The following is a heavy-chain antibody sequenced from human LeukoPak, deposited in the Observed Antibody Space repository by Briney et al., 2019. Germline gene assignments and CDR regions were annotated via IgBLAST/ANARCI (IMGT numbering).Heavy chain of an antibody. CDR3: AREISITMIVVDPI. CDR1: GFTFSSYA. J-gene: IGHJ4*02. CDR2: ISYDGSNK. V-gene: IGHV3-30-3*01. Sequence: GRSLRLSCAASGFTFSSYAMHWVRQAPGKGLEWVAVISYDGSNKYYADSVKGRFIISRDNSKNTLYLQMNSLRVEDTAMYYCAREISITMIVVDPIWGQGTLVTVSS. D-gene: IGHD3-22*01.